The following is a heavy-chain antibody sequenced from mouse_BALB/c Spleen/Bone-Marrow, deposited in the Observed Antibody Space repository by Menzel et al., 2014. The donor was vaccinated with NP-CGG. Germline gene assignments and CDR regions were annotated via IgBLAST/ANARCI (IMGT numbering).Heavy chain of an antibody. V-gene: IGHV1S130*01. CDR3: ARGDPYYRYSDY. CDR2: IHPNSGNT. J-gene: IGHJ2*01. CDR1: GYTFTSSW. Sequence: QVQLQQSGSVLVRPGASVKLSCKASGYTFTSSWIHWAKQRPGQGLEWIGEIHPNSGNTNYNEKFKGKATLTVDTSSSTAYVDLSSLTSEDSAVYYCARGDPYYRYSDYWGQGTTLTVSS. D-gene: IGHD2-14*01.